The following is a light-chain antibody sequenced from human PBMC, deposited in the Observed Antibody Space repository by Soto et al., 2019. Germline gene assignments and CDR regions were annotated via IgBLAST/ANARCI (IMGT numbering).Light chain of an antibody. CDR1: QSVSSSY. CDR2: GAS. Sequence: EIVLTQSPGTLSLSPGERATLSCRASQSVSSSYLAWYQQKPGQAPRLLIYGASSRATGSPDRFSGSGSGTDFTLTISRLEPEDFAVYSCQQYGSSPVSFGQGTKLEIK. J-gene: IGKJ2*01. V-gene: IGKV3-20*01. CDR3: QQYGSSPVS.